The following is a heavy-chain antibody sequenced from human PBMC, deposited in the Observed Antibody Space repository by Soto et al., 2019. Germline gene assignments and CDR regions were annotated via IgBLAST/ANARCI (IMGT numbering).Heavy chain of an antibody. CDR1: GASISSDNR. CDR3: AKKVTAALRLYYTFGLDV. V-gene: IGHV4-4*02. Sequence: QVQLQESGPGLVKPSGTLSLTCAVSGASISSDNRWTWFRQPPGEGLEWIGEISQSGTTKYNPSLASRVTTSVDKSKNQFSLRLTSMTAADTAVYYCAKKVTAALRLYYTFGLDVWGQGTTVTVSS. CDR2: ISQSGTT. D-gene: IGHD2-21*02. J-gene: IGHJ6*02.